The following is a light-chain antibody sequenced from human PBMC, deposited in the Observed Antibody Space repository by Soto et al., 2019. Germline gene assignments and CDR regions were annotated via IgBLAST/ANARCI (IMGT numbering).Light chain of an antibody. CDR1: QSVRSGY. V-gene: IGKV3-20*01. Sequence: EIVLTQSPCTLSLSPGERATLSCRASQSVRSGYLAWYQQKPGQAPRLLMYGVYQRATGIPDRFSGGGSGTDFTLTISRLEPEDFVVYYCQQYGTSPFTFGQGTRVEIK. CDR3: QQYGTSPFT. CDR2: GVY. J-gene: IGKJ2*01.